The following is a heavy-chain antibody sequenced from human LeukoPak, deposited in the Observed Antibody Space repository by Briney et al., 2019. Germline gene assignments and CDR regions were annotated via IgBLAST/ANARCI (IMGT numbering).Heavy chain of an antibody. CDR3: ARDHVGSMIVVADNWFDP. D-gene: IGHD3-22*01. CDR1: GFTFSSYA. J-gene: IGHJ5*02. V-gene: IGHV3-30-3*01. CDR2: ISYDGSNK. Sequence: GGSLRLSCAASGFTFSSYAMHWVREAPGKGLEWVAVISYDGSNKYYADSVKGRFTISRDNSKNTLYLQMNSLRAEDTAVYYCARDHVGSMIVVADNWFDPWGQGTLVTVSS.